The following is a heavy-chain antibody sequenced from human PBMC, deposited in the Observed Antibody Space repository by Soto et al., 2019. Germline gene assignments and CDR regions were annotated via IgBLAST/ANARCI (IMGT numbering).Heavy chain of an antibody. CDR2: MNPNSGNT. CDR3: ARLKQDYAVA. J-gene: IGHJ5*02. Sequence: ASVKVSCKASGYTLTSYDINWVRQATGQGLEWMGWMNPNSGNTAYAQKFQGRVTMTRNTSISTAYMELSSLRSEDTAVYYCARLKQDYAVAWGQGTLVTAPQ. V-gene: IGHV1-8*01. D-gene: IGHD3-16*01. CDR1: GYTLTSYD.